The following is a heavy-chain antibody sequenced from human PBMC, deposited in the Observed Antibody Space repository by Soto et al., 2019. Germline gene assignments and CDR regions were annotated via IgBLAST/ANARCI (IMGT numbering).Heavy chain of an antibody. D-gene: IGHD4-4*01. CDR1: GGSFSGYY. CDR3: ARVGYYSNKFDP. J-gene: IGHJ5*02. Sequence: SETLSLTCAVYGGSFSGYYWSWIRQPPGKGLEWIGEINHSGSTNYNPSLKSRVTISVDTSKNQFSLRLSSVTAADTAVYYCARVGYYSNKFDPWGQGXLVTVYS. V-gene: IGHV4-34*01. CDR2: INHSGST.